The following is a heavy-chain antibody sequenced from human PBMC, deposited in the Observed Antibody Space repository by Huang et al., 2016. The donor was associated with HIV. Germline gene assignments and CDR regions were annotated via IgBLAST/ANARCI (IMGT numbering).Heavy chain of an antibody. D-gene: IGHD3-10*01. Sequence: QVQLVESGGGVVQPGRSLRLSCAASGFAFSSYAMHWVRKAPGKGLEWLAVISIDGSNKNYAHSVKGRFTISRDNSKGTVYLQMNSLRPEDTAVYSCARTGSYYDGSGSYHFGDYWGQGTLVTVSS. CDR1: GFAFSSYA. CDR2: ISIDGSNK. CDR3: ARTGSYYDGSGSYHFGDY. J-gene: IGHJ4*02. V-gene: IGHV3-30-3*01.